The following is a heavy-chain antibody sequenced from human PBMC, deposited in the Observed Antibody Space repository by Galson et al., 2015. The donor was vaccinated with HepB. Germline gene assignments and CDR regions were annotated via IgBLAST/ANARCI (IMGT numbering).Heavy chain of an antibody. CDR3: AREVRYDSSGAFDY. Sequence: SVKVSCKASGYTFTSYDINWGRQATGQGLEWMGWMNPNSGNTGYAQKFQGRVTMTRNTSISTAYIELSSLRSEDTAVYYCAREVRYDSSGAFDYWGQGTLVTVSS. CDR1: GYTFTSYD. D-gene: IGHD3-22*01. CDR2: MNPNSGNT. J-gene: IGHJ4*02. V-gene: IGHV1-8*01.